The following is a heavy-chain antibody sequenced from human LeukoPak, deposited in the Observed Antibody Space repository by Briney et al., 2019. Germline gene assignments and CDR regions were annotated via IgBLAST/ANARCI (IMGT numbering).Heavy chain of an antibody. CDR2: IYYSGSS. CDR1: GGSISSGGYY. J-gene: IGHJ4*02. Sequence: PSQTLSLTCTVSGGSISSGGYYWSWIRQPPGKGLEWLGYIYYSGSSNYNPSLKSRVTISVDTSKNQFSLKLSSVTAADTAVYYCARVRRLGESTLATSAFDYWGQGTLVTVSS. CDR3: ARVRRLGESTLATSAFDY. V-gene: IGHV4-61*08. D-gene: IGHD3-16*01.